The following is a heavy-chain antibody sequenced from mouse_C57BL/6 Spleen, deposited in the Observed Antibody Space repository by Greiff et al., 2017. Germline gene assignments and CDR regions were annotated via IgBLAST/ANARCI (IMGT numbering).Heavy chain of an antibody. J-gene: IGHJ2*02. CDR1: GYTFTDYY. V-gene: IGHV1-76*01. CDR3: ARSGIVTFDY. CDR2: IYPGSGNT. Sequence: QVQLQQSGAELVRPGASVKLSCKASGYTFTDYYINWVKQRPGQGLEWIARIYPGSGNTYYNEKFKGKATLTAEKSSSTAYMQLSILTSEDSAVYFWARSGIVTFDYWGQGTSLTVSS. D-gene: IGHD2-5*01.